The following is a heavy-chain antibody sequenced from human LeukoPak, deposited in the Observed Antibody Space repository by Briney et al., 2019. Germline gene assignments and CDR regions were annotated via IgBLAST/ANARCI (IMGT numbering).Heavy chain of an antibody. J-gene: IGHJ4*02. CDR3: ARSAVPATAISRY. CDR1: GFMFSGYS. V-gene: IGHV3-48*01. D-gene: IGHD2-2*01. CDR2: ISSSGGDT. Sequence: QPGGSLRLSCAASGFMFSGYSMDWVRQAPGKGLEWVSYISSSGGDTHYTDSVKGRFTISRDNAKNSLYLQMNSLRAEDTAVYYCARSAVPATAISRYWGQGTLVTVSS.